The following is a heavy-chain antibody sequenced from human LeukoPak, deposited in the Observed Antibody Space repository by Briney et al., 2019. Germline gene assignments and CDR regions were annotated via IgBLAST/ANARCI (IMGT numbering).Heavy chain of an antibody. D-gene: IGHD1-14*01. Sequence: SGGSLRLSCAASGFTFSSYEMNWVRQAPGKGLEWVSYISSSGSTIYYADSVKGRFTISRDNAKNSLYLQMNSLRAEDTAVYYCTTTRNYYYYMDVWGKGTTVTVSS. CDR1: GFTFSSYE. V-gene: IGHV3-48*03. CDR3: TTTRNYYYYMDV. J-gene: IGHJ6*03. CDR2: ISSSGSTI.